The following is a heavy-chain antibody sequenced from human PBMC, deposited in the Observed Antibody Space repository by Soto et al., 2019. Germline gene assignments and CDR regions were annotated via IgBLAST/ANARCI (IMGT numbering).Heavy chain of an antibody. D-gene: IGHD1-20*01. V-gene: IGHV1-24*01. CDR3: ATDGTPYNWNSEGDAFDI. CDR1: GYTLTELS. CDR2: FDPEDGET. Sequence: ASVKVSCKVSGYTLTELSMHWVRQAPGKGLEWMGGFDPEDGETIYAQKFQGRVTMTEDTSTDTAYMELSSLRSEDTAVYYCATDGTPYNWNSEGDAFDIWGQGTMVTVSS. J-gene: IGHJ3*02.